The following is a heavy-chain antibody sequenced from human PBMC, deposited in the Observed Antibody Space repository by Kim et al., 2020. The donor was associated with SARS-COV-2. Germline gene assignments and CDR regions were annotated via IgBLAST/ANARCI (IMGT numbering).Heavy chain of an antibody. D-gene: IGHD6-13*01. J-gene: IGHJ4*02. CDR3: ARGGFSTLYPFDF. Sequence: YHPSLKSRVTRSVDTSMNQFSLRLSAVTAADTAVYYCARGGFSTLYPFDFWGQGTLVTVSS. V-gene: IGHV4-4*07.